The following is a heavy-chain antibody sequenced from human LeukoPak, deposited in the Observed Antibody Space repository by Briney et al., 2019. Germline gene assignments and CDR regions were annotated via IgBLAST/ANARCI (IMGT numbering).Heavy chain of an antibody. CDR1: GGTFSSYA. CDR3: ARVGIAAAGVPEMGY. D-gene: IGHD6-13*01. V-gene: IGHV1-69*13. Sequence: SVKVSCKASGGTFSSYAISWVRQAPGQGLDWMGGIIPIFGTANYAQKFQGRVTITADESTSTAYMELSSLRSEDTAVYYCARVGIAAAGVPEMGYWGQGTLVTVSS. J-gene: IGHJ4*02. CDR2: IIPIFGTA.